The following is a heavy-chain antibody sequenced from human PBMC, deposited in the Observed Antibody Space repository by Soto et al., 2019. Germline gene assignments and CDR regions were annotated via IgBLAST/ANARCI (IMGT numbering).Heavy chain of an antibody. D-gene: IGHD6-19*01. CDR2: IKSKTDGGTT. V-gene: IGHV3-15*07. CDR3: TTDEVAVAGTDY. Sequence: GSLRLSCAASGFTFSNAWMNWVRQAPGKGLEWVGRIKSKTDGGTTDYAAPVKGRFTISRDDSKNTLYLQMSSLKTEDTAVYYCTTDEVAVAGTDYWGQGTLVTVSS. J-gene: IGHJ4*02. CDR1: GFTFSNAW.